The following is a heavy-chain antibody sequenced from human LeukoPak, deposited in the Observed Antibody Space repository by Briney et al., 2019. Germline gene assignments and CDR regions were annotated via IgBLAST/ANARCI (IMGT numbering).Heavy chain of an antibody. J-gene: IGHJ4*02. CDR3: AKEPTGIAVAGDYFDY. D-gene: IGHD6-19*01. CDR1: GFTFSSYA. CDR2: ISGSGGST. V-gene: IGHV3-23*01. Sequence: GGSLRLSCAASGFTFSSYAMSWVRQAPGKGLEWVSAISGSGGSTYYADSVKGRFTISRDNSKNTLYLQMNSLRAEDTAVYYCAKEPTGIAVAGDYFDYWGQGTLVTVSS.